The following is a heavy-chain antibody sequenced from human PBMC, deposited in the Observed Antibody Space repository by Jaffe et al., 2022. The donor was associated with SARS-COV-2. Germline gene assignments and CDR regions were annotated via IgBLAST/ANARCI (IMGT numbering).Heavy chain of an antibody. CDR3: ARVKLVGDYSGVRGNWYFDL. J-gene: IGHJ2*01. V-gene: IGHV3-13*01. D-gene: IGHD4-4*01. CDR2: IGTAGDT. CDR1: GFTFSSYD. Sequence: EVQLVESGGGLVQPGGSLRLSCAASGFTFSSYDMHWVRQATGKGLEWVSAIGTAGDTYYPGSVKGRFTISRENAKNSLYLQMNSLRAGDTAVYYCARVKLVGDYSGVRGNWYFDLWGRGTLVTVSS.